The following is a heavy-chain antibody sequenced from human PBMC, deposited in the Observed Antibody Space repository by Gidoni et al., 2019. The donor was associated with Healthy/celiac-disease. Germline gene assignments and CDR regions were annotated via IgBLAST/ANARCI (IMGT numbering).Heavy chain of an antibody. Sequence: EVQLVESGGGSVQPGGSLILPCAASGLTFSSSLMHWVRPAPGQGLVWISRITNNWSTTGYAASVSDQFTISSAHAQNPLYLQMHSLGAEDTALYFCARDLGTRHSSGWYNWGQGTLVTVSS. CDR1: GLTFSSSL. CDR3: ARDLGTRHSSGWYN. CDR2: ITNNWSTT. V-gene: IGHV3-74*01. D-gene: IGHD6-19*01. J-gene: IGHJ4*02.